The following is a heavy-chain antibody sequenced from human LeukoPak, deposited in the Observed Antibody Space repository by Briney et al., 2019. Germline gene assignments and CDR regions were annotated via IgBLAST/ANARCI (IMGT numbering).Heavy chain of an antibody. V-gene: IGHV3-7*03. CDR2: IKQDGSEK. CDR3: AGGGGATTFDY. CDR1: GFTFSSYW. D-gene: IGHD3-16*01. J-gene: IGHJ4*02. Sequence: GGSLRLSCVGSGFTFSSYWMSWVRQAPGKGLEWVANIKQDGSEKYYVDSVKGRFTISRDNAKNSLFLQMNSLRAEDTAFYYCAGGGGATTFDYWGQGTLVTVSS.